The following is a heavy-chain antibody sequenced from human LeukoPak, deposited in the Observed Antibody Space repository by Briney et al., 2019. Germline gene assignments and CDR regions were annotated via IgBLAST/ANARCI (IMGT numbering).Heavy chain of an antibody. J-gene: IGHJ6*02. CDR3: ARGAYSSSWYVYYYYGMDV. Sequence: GRSLRLSCAASGFTFSSYGMHWVRQAPGKGLEWVAVIWYDGSNKYYADSVKGRFTISRDNSKNTLYLQMNSLRAEDTAVYYCARGAYSSSWYVYYYYGMDVWGQGTTVTVSS. D-gene: IGHD6-13*01. CDR2: IWYDGSNK. V-gene: IGHV3-33*01. CDR1: GFTFSSYG.